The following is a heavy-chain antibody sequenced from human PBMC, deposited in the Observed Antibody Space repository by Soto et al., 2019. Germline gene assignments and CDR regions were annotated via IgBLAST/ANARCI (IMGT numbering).Heavy chain of an antibody. CDR1: GYTFTGYY. D-gene: IGHD2-2*01. V-gene: IGHV1-2*02. CDR2: INPNSGGT. Sequence: QVKLVQSGAEVKKPGASVKVSCKASGYTFTGYYMHWVRQAPGQGLEWMGWINPNSGGTNYAQKFQGRVTMTRDTSISTAYMELSRLRSDDTAVYYCARDLAGSTSFTTHPYNWFDPWGQGTLVTVSS. J-gene: IGHJ5*02. CDR3: ARDLAGSTSFTTHPYNWFDP.